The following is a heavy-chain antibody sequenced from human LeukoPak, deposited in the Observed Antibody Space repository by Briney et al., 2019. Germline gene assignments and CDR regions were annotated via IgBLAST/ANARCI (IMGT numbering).Heavy chain of an antibody. V-gene: IGHV4-39*01. D-gene: IGHD5-12*01. CDR1: GGSISSPSYN. J-gene: IGHJ6*03. CDR3: ARGQRGYDRVSYYYMDV. Sequence: SETLSLTCTVSGGSISSPSYNWGWIRQPPGKGLEWIGSFYYGGNTYFSPSLKSRVTISVDTSKNQLSLRLSSVTAADTAVYYCARGQRGYDRVSYYYMDVWGKGTTVTVSS. CDR2: FYYGGNT.